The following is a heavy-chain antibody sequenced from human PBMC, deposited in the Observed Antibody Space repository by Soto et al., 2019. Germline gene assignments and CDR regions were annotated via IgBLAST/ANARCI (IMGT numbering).Heavy chain of an antibody. V-gene: IGHV3-30-3*01. D-gene: IGHD3-10*01. CDR3: ARGGGELEIMVRGHNLDY. J-gene: IGHJ4*02. CDR2: ISYDGSNK. CDR1: GFTFSSYA. Sequence: QVQLVESGGGVVQPGRSLRLSCAASGFTFSSYAMHWVRQAPGKGLEWVAVISYDGSNKYYADSVKGRFTISRDNSKKSLELGVKSLRAEDPAVYYCARGGGELEIMVRGHNLDYWGQGTLVTVSS.